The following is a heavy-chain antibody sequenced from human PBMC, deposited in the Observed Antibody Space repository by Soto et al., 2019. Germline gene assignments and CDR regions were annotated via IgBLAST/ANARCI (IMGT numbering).Heavy chain of an antibody. Sequence: PSETLSLTCTVSGGSISSGDYYWSWIRQPPGKGLEWIGYIYYSGSTYYNPSLKSRVTISVDTSKNQFSLKLSSVTAADTAVYYCARARGVVVPAAIPNDAFDIWGQGTMVTVSS. CDR1: GGSISSGDYY. CDR3: ARARGVVVPAAIPNDAFDI. D-gene: IGHD2-2*01. J-gene: IGHJ3*02. V-gene: IGHV4-30-4*01. CDR2: IYYSGST.